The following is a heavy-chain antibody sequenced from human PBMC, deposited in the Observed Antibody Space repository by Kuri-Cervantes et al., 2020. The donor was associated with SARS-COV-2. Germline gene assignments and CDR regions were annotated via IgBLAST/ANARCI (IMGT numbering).Heavy chain of an antibody. V-gene: IGHV3-72*01. CDR2: IRSKTDSYPT. CDR3: ARDWRPGLYGYYYYGMDV. CDR1: GFTFSDHF. D-gene: IGHD3-3*01. J-gene: IGHJ6*02. Sequence: GESLKISCAASGFTFSDHFMDWVRQAPGKGLEWIARIRSKTDSYPTEYAASVKGRFTISRDNAKNSLYLQMNSLRDEDTAVYYCARDWRPGLYGYYYYGMDVWGQGTTVTVSS.